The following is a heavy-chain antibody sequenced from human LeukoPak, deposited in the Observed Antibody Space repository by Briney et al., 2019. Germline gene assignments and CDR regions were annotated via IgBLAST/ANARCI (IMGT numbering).Heavy chain of an antibody. CDR1: GGSFSGYY. CDR3: AREEAAGYFDY. CDR2: INHSGGT. V-gene: IGHV4-34*01. D-gene: IGHD6-13*01. Sequence: SETLSLTCAVYGGSFSGYYWSWIRQPPGKGLEWIGEINHSGGTNYNPSLKSRVTISVDTSKNQFSLRLSSVTAADTAVYYCAREEAAGYFDYWGQGTLVTVSS. J-gene: IGHJ4*02.